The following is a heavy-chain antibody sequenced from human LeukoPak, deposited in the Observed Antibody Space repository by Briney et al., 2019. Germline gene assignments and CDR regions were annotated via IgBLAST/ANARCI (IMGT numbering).Heavy chain of an antibody. CDR2: IYYSGST. CDR1: GGSISSSSYY. Sequence: SETLSLTCTVAGGSISSSSYYWGWLREPPGNGLEWIGSIYYSGSTYYNASLKSRVTISVDTSNNQFSLKMISVTAADTAVYYCASGWYEVGYWGQGTLVTVSS. CDR3: ASGWYEVGY. D-gene: IGHD6-19*01. V-gene: IGHV4-39*07. J-gene: IGHJ4*02.